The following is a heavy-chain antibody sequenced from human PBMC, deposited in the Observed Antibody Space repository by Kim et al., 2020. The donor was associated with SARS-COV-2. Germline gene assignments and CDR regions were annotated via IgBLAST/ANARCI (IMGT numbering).Heavy chain of an antibody. D-gene: IGHD4-17*01. CDR1: GFTFSNAW. CDR3: TTVSHDYGDYVVWD. V-gene: IGHV3-15*01. CDR2: IKSKTDGGTT. Sequence: GGSLRLSCAASGFTFSNAWMSWVRQAPGKGLEWVGRIKSKTDGGTTDYAAPVKGRFTISRDDSKNTLYLQMNSLKTEDTAVYYCTTVSHDYGDYVVWDWGQGTLVTVSS. J-gene: IGHJ4*02.